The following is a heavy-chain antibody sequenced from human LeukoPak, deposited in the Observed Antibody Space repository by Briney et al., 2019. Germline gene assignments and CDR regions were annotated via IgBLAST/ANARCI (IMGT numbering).Heavy chain of an antibody. J-gene: IGHJ4*02. Sequence: PGGSLRLSCVASGFIFDNYALSWVRQAPGKGREWVSGISGSADNTYYADSVKGRFTISRDISKNTVYLQMNNLRVDDTAVYYCAKGPKLGDGFHCDYWGQGTLVTVSS. D-gene: IGHD5-24*01. CDR3: AKGPKLGDGFHCDY. CDR1: GFIFDNYA. V-gene: IGHV3-23*01. CDR2: ISGSADNT.